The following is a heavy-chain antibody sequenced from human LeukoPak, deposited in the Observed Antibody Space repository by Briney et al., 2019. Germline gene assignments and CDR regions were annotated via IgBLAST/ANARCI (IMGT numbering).Heavy chain of an antibody. J-gene: IGHJ5*02. CDR2: INPSGGGT. Sequence: ASVKVSCKASGYTFTRYYMHWVREAPAQGLEWMGIINPSGGGTTYAQKFQGRVTMTRDTSTSTVYMELSSLRSEDTAVYSGATDGRVMGVHPDNWFDPWGQGTLVTVSS. V-gene: IGHV1-46*01. CDR3: ATDGRVMGVHPDNWFDP. D-gene: IGHD3-16*01. CDR1: GYTFTRYY.